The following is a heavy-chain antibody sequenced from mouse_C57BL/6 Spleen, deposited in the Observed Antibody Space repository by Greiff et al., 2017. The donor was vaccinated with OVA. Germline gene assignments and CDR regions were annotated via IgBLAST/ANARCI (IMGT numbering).Heavy chain of an antibody. Sequence: EVQLQQSGGGLVQPGGSMKLSCVASGFTFSNYWMNWVRQSPEKGLEWVAQIRLKSDNYATHYAESVKGRFTISRDDSKSSVYLQMNNLRAEDTGIYYCTGEGKFYYGGYWGQGTTLTVSS. CDR1: GFTFSNYW. V-gene: IGHV6-3*01. D-gene: IGHD1-1*01. CDR2: IRLKSDNYAT. J-gene: IGHJ2*01. CDR3: TGEGKFYYGGY.